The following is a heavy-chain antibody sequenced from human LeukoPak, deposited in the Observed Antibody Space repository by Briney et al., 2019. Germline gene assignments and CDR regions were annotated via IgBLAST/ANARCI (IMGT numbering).Heavy chain of an antibody. V-gene: IGHV6-1*01. J-gene: IGHJ3*02. CDR1: GDTVSSNSAA. D-gene: IGHD6-13*01. CDR2: TYYRPKWYN. Sequence: SQTLSLTCAISGDTVSSNSAAWNWIRQSPSRGLEWLGRTYYRPKWYNDYAASVKSRISINPDTSKNHFSLQLNSVTPEDTAVYYCARKYSSTWYDALDIWGQGTMVTVSS. CDR3: ARKYSSTWYDALDI.